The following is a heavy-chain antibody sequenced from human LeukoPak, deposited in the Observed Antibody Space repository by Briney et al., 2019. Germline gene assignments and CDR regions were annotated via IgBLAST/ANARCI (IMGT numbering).Heavy chain of an antibody. D-gene: IGHD1-26*01. V-gene: IGHV3-13*01. CDR1: GFTFSSYS. J-gene: IGHJ4*02. CDR2: VGIAADT. CDR3: VRQKKSHGNFDY. Sequence: AGGSLRLSCAASGFTFSSYSMNWVRQAPGKGLEWVSAVGIAADTFYPGSVEGRFTISRENAKNSLYLQMNSLRVEDTAVYYCVRQKKSHGNFDYWGQGTLVTVSS.